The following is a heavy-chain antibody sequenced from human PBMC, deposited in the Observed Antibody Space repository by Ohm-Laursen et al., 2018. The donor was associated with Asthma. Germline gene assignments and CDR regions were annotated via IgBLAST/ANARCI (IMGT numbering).Heavy chain of an antibody. J-gene: IGHJ4*02. D-gene: IGHD2-2*01. CDR2: ISSSGGST. V-gene: IGHV3-23*01. CDR3: AKGRSADSTSCYNY. CDR1: GFTFSSYA. Sequence: SLRLSCAASGFTFSSYAMHWVRQAPGKGLEWVAGISSSGGSTYYADSVRGRFTISRDNSKNTLYLLMNTLRADDTAGYYCAKGRSADSTSCYNYWGQGTLVTVSS.